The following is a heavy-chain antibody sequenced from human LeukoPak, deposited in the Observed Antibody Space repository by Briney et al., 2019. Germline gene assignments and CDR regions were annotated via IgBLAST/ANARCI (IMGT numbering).Heavy chain of an antibody. CDR3: ARDEGRTYYYDSSGYQTDY. Sequence: PGGSLRLSCAASGFTFSSYSMNWVRQAPGKGLEWVSSISSSSSYIYYADSVKGRFTISRDNAKNSLYLQMNSLRAEDTAVYNCARDEGRTYYYDSSGYQTDYWGQGTLVTVSS. D-gene: IGHD3-22*01. J-gene: IGHJ4*02. CDR2: ISSSSSYI. CDR1: GFTFSSYS. V-gene: IGHV3-21*01.